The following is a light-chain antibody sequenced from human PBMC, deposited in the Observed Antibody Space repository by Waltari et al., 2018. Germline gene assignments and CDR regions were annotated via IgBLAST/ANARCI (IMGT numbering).Light chain of an antibody. CDR3: SSYTTSSTLG. CDR2: DVS. CDR1: SSDVGGYNS. J-gene: IGLJ2*01. V-gene: IGLV2-14*03. Sequence: QSALTQPASVSGSPGQSITISCTGSSSDVGGYNSVSWYQQYPGKAPKLMIYDVSNWPSGVSNRVSGSKSGNTASLTISGLQAEDEADYYCSSYTTSSTLGFGGGTKLTVL.